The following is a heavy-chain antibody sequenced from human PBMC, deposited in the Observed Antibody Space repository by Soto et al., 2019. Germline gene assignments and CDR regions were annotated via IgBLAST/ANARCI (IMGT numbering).Heavy chain of an antibody. CDR3: AKGDDIVVVPAAIAY. CDR2: ISGSGGST. J-gene: IGHJ4*02. Sequence: GGSLRLSCAASGFTFSSYAMSWVRQAPGKGLEWVSAISGSGGSTYYADSVKGRFTISRDNSKNTLYLQMNSLRAEDTAVYYCAKGDDIVVVPAAIAYWGQGTLVTVSS. CDR1: GFTFSSYA. D-gene: IGHD2-2*01. V-gene: IGHV3-23*01.